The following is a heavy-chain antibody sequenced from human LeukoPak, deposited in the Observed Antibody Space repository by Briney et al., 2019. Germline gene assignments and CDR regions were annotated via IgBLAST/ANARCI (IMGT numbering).Heavy chain of an antibody. V-gene: IGHV4-39*07. CDR2: IHYRGST. D-gene: IGHD3-22*01. Sequence: SETLSLTCTVSGGSITSSSYYWDWIRQPPGKGLEWIGSIHYRGSTYYNPSLKSRVTISVDTSKNQFSLKLSSVTAADTAVYYCARAPYYYDSSGYPVFDYWGQGTLVTVSS. CDR3: ARAPYYYDSSGYPVFDY. CDR1: GGSITSSSYY. J-gene: IGHJ4*02.